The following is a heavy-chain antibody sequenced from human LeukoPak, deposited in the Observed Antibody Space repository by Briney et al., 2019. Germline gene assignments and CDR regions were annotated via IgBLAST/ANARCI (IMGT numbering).Heavy chain of an antibody. CDR1: GFTFSSYS. J-gene: IGHJ4*02. Sequence: GGSLRLSCAASGFTFSSYSMNWVRQAPGKGLEWVSYISSSSSTIYYADSVKGRFTISRDNAKNSLYLQMNSLRDEDTAVYYCVRDGGLLGASGAFDYWGQGPLVTVSS. D-gene: IGHD7-27*01. V-gene: IGHV3-48*02. CDR2: ISSSSSTI. CDR3: VRDGGLLGASGAFDY.